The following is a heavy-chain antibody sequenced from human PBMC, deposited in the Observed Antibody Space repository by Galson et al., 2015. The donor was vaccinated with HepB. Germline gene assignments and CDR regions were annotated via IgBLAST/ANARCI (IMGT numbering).Heavy chain of an antibody. Sequence: SLRLSCAASGFTLSSYWMSWVRQAPGKGLEWVANIKQDGSEKYYVDSVKGRFTISRDNAKNSLFLQMNSLKGEDTAMYYCARGTATLRYYYYYGLDVWGQGTTVTVSS. J-gene: IGHJ6*02. CDR3: ARGTATLRYYYYYGLDV. CDR1: GFTLSSYW. CDR2: IKQDGSEK. V-gene: IGHV3-7*03. D-gene: IGHD2-21*02.